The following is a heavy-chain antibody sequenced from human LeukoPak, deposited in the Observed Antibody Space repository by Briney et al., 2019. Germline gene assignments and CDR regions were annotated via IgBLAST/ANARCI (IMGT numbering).Heavy chain of an antibody. V-gene: IGHV4-4*02. D-gene: IGHD3-3*01. Sequence: PSETLSLTCAVSGGSISSSNWWSWVRQPPGKGLEWIGEIYHSGSTNYNPSLKSRVTISVDTSKNQFSLKLSSVTAADTAVYYCARRIGGVLEWPQLDYWGQGTLVTVSS. J-gene: IGHJ4*02. CDR2: IYHSGST. CDR1: GGSISSSNW. CDR3: ARRIGGVLEWPQLDY.